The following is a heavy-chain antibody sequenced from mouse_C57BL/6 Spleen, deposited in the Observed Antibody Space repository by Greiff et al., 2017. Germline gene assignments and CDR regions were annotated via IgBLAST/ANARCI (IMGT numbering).Heavy chain of an antibody. J-gene: IGHJ4*01. Sequence: EVQLQESGGGLVQPGGSMKLSCAASGFTFSDAWMDWVRQSPEKGLEWVAEIRNKANNHATYYAESVKGRFTISRDDSKSSVYLQMNSVRAEDTGIYYCTFSCGSSSYYAMDYWGQGTSVTVSS. D-gene: IGHD1-1*01. CDR3: TFSCGSSSYYAMDY. CDR2: IRNKANNHAT. CDR1: GFTFSDAW. V-gene: IGHV6-6*01.